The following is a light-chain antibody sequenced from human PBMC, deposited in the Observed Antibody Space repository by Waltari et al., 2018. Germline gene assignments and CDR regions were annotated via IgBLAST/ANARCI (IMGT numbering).Light chain of an antibody. Sequence: QSVLTQSPSASGTPGRRVTISCSGSSSNIGANYVSWYQQFPGTAPRLLIYRSYQRPSGVPDRFSGSKSGTSASLAISGLRSEDEADYYCATWDDSLNAWVFGGGTRLTAL. V-gene: IGLV1-47*01. CDR1: SSNIGANY. J-gene: IGLJ3*02. CDR3: ATWDDSLNAWV. CDR2: RSY.